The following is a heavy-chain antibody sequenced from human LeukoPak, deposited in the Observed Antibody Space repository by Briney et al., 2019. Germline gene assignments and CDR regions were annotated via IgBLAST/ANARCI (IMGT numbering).Heavy chain of an antibody. Sequence: SETLSLTCAVYGGSFSGYYWSWIRQPPGKGLEWIGEINHSGSTNYNPSFKSRVPIPVDTSKNQFSLKLSSVPAADTAVYSGARPSPPIRLSSGWEPHRYFGLWGRGTLVTVP. D-gene: IGHD6-19*01. J-gene: IGHJ2*01. CDR1: GGSFSGYY. CDR3: ARPSPPIRLSSGWEPHRYFGL. V-gene: IGHV4-34*01. CDR2: INHSGST.